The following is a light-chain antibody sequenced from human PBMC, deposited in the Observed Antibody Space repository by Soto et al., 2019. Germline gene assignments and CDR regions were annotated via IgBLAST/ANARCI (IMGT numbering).Light chain of an antibody. CDR2: KAS. J-gene: IGKJ3*01. Sequence: IQMTQSPSTLSASVGDRVTIICRASQSINSWLAWYQQRPGRAPKLLIYKASSLESGVPSRFSGSGSGTKFTLTISSLQPDDFATYYCQQYDSYPRAFGPGTTVHIK. CDR3: QQYDSYPRA. V-gene: IGKV1-5*03. CDR1: QSINSW.